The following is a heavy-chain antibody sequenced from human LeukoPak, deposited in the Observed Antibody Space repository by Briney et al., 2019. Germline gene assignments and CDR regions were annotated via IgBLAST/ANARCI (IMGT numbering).Heavy chain of an antibody. CDR2: ISAYNGNT. J-gene: IGHJ6*02. V-gene: IGHV1-18*01. Sequence: GASVKVSCKASGYTFTSYGISWVRQAPGQGLEWMGWISAYNGNTNYAQKFQGRVTMTRDTSISTAYMELSRLRSDDTAVYYCARGSLGPLRFLELTYYYYYGMDVWGQGTTVTVSS. CDR3: ARGSLGPLRFLELTYYYYYGMDV. CDR1: GYTFTSYG. D-gene: IGHD3-3*01.